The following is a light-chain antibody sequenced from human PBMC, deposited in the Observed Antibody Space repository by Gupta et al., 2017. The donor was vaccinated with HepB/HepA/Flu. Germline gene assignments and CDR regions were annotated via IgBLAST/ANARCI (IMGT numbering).Light chain of an antibody. J-gene: IGLJ2*01. CDR2: DKN. CDR3: CSRDSSGNPQ. V-gene: IGLV3-19*01. CDR1: SRRNYY. Sequence: SSELTQDPAVSVALGQTVRIACQGDSRRNYYASWYQQKPGQAPVLVIYDKNNRPSGIPGRFSGSRTGNTASLTITGAQAEDEADYYCCSRDSSGNPQFGGGTKLTVL.